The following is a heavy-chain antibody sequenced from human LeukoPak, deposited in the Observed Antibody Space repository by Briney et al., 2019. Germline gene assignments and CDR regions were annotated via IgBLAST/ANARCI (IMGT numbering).Heavy chain of an antibody. V-gene: IGHV4-59*01. Sequence: SETLSLTCTVSGGSISSYYWTWIRQPPGKGLEWIGYIYYTGNTNYNPSLKSRVTISVDTSKNQFSLKLSSVTAADTAVYYCARDRLQLQSWGQGTLVTVSS. CDR2: IYYTGNT. J-gene: IGHJ5*02. CDR1: GGSISSYY. D-gene: IGHD1-1*01. CDR3: ARDRLQLQS.